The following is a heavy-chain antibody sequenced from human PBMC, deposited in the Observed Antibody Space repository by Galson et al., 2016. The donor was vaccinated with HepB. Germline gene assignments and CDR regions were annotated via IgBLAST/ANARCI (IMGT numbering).Heavy chain of an antibody. CDR2: INPANGKT. D-gene: IGHD2-8*01. V-gene: IGHV1-3*01. J-gene: IGHJ4*02. CDR1: GYTFTSYA. Sequence: SCKASGYTFTSYALHWVRQTPGQRLEWMGWINPANGKTVYSQKFQGRITITRDTSANTDYMELSSLRSEDTAVYYCARDGGPNSNGVWLTGYFDYWGQGTLVTVSS. CDR3: ARDGGPNSNGVWLTGYFDY.